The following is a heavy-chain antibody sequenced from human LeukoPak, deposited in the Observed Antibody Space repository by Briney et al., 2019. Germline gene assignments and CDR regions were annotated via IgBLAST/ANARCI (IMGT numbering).Heavy chain of an antibody. Sequence: ASVKVSCKASGYTFTGYYMHWVRQAPGQGLEWMGWINPNSGGTNYAQKFQGRVTMTRDTSISTAYMELSRLRSDDTAVYYCARDYGSGTLLWYATDYWGKGTLVTVSS. J-gene: IGHJ4*02. V-gene: IGHV1-2*02. CDR1: GYTFTGYY. CDR3: ARDYGSGTLLWYATDY. CDR2: INPNSGGT. D-gene: IGHD3-10*01.